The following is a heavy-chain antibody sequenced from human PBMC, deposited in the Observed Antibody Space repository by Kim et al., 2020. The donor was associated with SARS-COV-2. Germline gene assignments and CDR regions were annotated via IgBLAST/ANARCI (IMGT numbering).Heavy chain of an antibody. J-gene: IGHJ5*02. CDR2: IRSDGGDI. CDR3: AKVGDYYSSGFYAFFRA. Sequence: GGSLRLSCAASGFDFSTYWMHWVRQAPGKGLVWVSRIRSDGGDIPYEDSVKGRFTITRDKAKNTLNLKMKGLRTEDTAMYYCAKVGDYYSSGFYAFFRAWGQGTRVTVSS. CDR1: GFDFSTYW. V-gene: IGHV3-74*03. D-gene: IGHD6-19*01.